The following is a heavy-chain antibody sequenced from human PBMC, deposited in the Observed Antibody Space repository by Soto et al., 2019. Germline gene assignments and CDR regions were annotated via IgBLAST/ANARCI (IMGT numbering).Heavy chain of an antibody. D-gene: IGHD2-15*01. V-gene: IGHV3-33*01. CDR3: ARGYCSGGSCYSDYYYYMDV. J-gene: IGHJ6*03. CDR2: IWYDGSNK. CDR1: GFTFSSYG. Sequence: QVQLVESGGGVVQPGRSLRLSCAASGFTFSSYGMHWVRQAPGKGLEWVAVIWYDGSNKYYADSVKGRFTISRDNSKNTLYLQKNSLRAEDTAVYYCARGYCSGGSCYSDYYYYMDVWGKGTTVTVSS.